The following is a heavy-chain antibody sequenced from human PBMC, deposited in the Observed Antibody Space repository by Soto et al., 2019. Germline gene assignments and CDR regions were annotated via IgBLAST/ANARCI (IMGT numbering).Heavy chain of an antibody. CDR1: GGSISRYY. CDR2: IDYSGNT. Sequence: SETLSLTCSISGGSISRYYWSWIRQPPGKGLEWIGYIDYSGNTNYNPSLKSRVTISVDTSKNQFSLKLSSVTAADTAVYYCARDSKRGYSGYDKLDYWGQGTLVTVSS. V-gene: IGHV4-59*01. CDR3: ARDSKRGYSGYDKLDY. J-gene: IGHJ4*02. D-gene: IGHD5-12*01.